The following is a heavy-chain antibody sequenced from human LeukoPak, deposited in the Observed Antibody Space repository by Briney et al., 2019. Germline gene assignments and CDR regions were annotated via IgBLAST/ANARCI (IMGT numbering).Heavy chain of an antibody. V-gene: IGHV3-30*04. CDR2: ISYDGSSK. Sequence: PGRSLRLSCAASGFSFSSYAMHWVRQAPGKGLEWVAVISYDGSSKYYTDSVKGRFTISRDNSKNTLYLQMNSLRPEDTAVYYCARAPGGYDTSGYYDCWGQGTLVTVSS. CDR3: ARAPGGYDTSGYYDC. D-gene: IGHD3-22*01. J-gene: IGHJ4*02. CDR1: GFSFSSYA.